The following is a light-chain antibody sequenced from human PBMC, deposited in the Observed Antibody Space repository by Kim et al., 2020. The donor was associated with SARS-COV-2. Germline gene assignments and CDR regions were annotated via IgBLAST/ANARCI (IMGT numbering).Light chain of an antibody. Sequence: VALGQTVRITCQGDSLRSDYATWYQQKPGQAPIRVIYGKNNRPSGIPDRFSGSSSGNTASLTITGTQAGDEADYYCSSRDSNDNVVFGGGTKLTVL. CDR1: SLRSDY. CDR3: SSRDSNDNVV. J-gene: IGLJ2*01. V-gene: IGLV3-19*01. CDR2: GKN.